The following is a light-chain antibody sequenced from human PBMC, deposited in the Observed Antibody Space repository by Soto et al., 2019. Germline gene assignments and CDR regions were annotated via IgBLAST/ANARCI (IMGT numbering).Light chain of an antibody. CDR2: DAS. CDR3: QQYNSYPYL. Sequence: DIQMTQSPSTLSASVGDRVTITCRASQSISSWLAWYQQKPGKAPKLLIYDASSLESGVPSRFSGSGSGTEFPLNISSLQPDDFATYYCQQYNSYPYLFGQGTKLEIK. J-gene: IGKJ2*01. CDR1: QSISSW. V-gene: IGKV1-5*01.